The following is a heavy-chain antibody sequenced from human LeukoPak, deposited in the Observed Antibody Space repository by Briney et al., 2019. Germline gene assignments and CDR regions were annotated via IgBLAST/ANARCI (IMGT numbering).Heavy chain of an antibody. CDR1: GGSFSGYY. CDR2: INHSGST. J-gene: IGHJ4*02. CDR3: ARRGGVQLWKH. Sequence: SETLSLTCAAYGGSFSGYYWSWIRQPPGKGLVWIGEINHSGSTNYNPSLKSRVTISVDTSKNQFSLKLSSVTAADTAVYYCARRGGVQLWKHWGQGTLVTVSS. D-gene: IGHD5-18*01. V-gene: IGHV4-34*01.